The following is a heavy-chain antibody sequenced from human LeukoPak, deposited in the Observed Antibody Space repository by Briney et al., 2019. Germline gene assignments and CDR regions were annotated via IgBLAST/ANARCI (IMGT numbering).Heavy chain of an antibody. Sequence: PGGSLRLSCAASGFTFSSYEMNWVRQAPGKGLEWVSYISNSGNTIYYADSVKGRLTISRDNAKNSLYLQMNSLRAEDTAVYYCARRSRGTGSWYYFDYWGQGTLVTVSS. CDR1: GFTFSSYE. V-gene: IGHV3-48*03. D-gene: IGHD3-10*01. CDR2: ISNSGNTI. J-gene: IGHJ4*02. CDR3: ARRSRGTGSWYYFDY.